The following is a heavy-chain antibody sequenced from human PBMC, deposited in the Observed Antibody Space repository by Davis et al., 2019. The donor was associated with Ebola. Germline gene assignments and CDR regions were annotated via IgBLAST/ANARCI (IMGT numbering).Heavy chain of an antibody. Sequence: ASVKVSCKASGYTFTSYGISWVRQAPGQGLEWMGWISAYNGNTNYAQKLQGRVTMTTDTSTSTAYMELRSLRSDDTAVYYCARDSNTIFGVVIIPGMGVWGQGTTVTVSS. CDR2: ISAYNGNT. J-gene: IGHJ6*02. D-gene: IGHD3-3*01. V-gene: IGHV1-18*01. CDR1: GYTFTSYG. CDR3: ARDSNTIFGVVIIPGMGV.